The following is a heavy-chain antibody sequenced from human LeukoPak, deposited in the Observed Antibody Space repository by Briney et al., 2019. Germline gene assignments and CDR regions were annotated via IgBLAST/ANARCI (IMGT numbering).Heavy chain of an antibody. J-gene: IGHJ4*02. D-gene: IGHD3-3*01. CDR2: IYPSGNT. CDR1: GDSISNSRHY. CDR3: ARDGVVTMELDY. V-gene: IGHV4-61*02. Sequence: SQTLSLTCTVSGDSISNSRHYWSWIRQPAGKALEWIGRIYPSGNTNYNPSLKSRVSISLYTSKNQFSLNLKSVTAADTAMYYCARDGVVTMELDYWGQGILVTVSA.